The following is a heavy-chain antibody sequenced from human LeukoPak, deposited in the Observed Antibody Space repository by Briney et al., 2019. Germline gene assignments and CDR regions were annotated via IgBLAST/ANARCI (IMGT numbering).Heavy chain of an antibody. CDR1: GYTFTSYD. CDR2: MNPSSGDT. V-gene: IGHV1-8*01. Sequence: ASVKVSCKASGYTFTSYDINWVRQATGQGLEWMGWMNPSSGDTGYAQKFQGRVTMTRDTSISTAYMELSRLRSDDTAVYYCARDSKGGWYEGHDYWGQGTLVTVSS. J-gene: IGHJ4*02. D-gene: IGHD6-19*01. CDR3: ARDSKGGWYEGHDY.